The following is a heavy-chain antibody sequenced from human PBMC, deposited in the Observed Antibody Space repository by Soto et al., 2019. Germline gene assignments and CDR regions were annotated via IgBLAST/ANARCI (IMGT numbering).Heavy chain of an antibody. CDR1: GFTFSGYW. Sequence: GGSLRLSCAASGFTFSGYWMHWVRQAPGKGLVWVSRIDSDGSSTAYAGSVKGRFTISRDNAKNTLYLQMNSLRAEDTAVYYCARTYGGVDYWGQGTLVTVSS. J-gene: IGHJ4*02. CDR3: ARTYGGVDY. CDR2: IDSDGSST. D-gene: IGHD2-21*01. V-gene: IGHV3-74*01.